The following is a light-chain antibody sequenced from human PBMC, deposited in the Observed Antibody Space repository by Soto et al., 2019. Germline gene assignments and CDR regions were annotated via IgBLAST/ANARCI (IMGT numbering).Light chain of an antibody. V-gene: IGKV3-15*01. J-gene: IGKJ1*01. Sequence: VVLTQSPGTLSVSPGDRVTLSCRASQSVAINLAWYQQRAGQAPRLLVYGASTKATDMPGRFSGRGSGTEFTLTITNLQSEDFAVYSCQQYNNWPRTFGQGTKVDIK. CDR3: QQYNNWPRT. CDR1: QSVAIN. CDR2: GAS.